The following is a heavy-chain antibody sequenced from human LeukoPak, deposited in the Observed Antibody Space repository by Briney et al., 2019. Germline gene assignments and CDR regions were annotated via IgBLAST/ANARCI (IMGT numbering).Heavy chain of an antibody. V-gene: IGHV4-59*08. J-gene: IGHJ4*02. CDR1: GGSISSYY. D-gene: IGHD1-26*01. Sequence: SETLSLTCTVSGGSISSYYWSWIRQPPGKGLEWIGYIYYSGSTNYNPSLKSRVTISVDTSKNQFSLKLSSVTAADTAVYYCARLPPGPVLRATYFDYWGQGTLVTVSS. CDR3: ARLPPGPVLRATYFDY. CDR2: IYYSGST.